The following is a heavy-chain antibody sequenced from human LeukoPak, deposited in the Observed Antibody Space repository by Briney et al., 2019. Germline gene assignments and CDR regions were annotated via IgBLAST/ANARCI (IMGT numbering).Heavy chain of an antibody. CDR3: ARGASSDY. J-gene: IGHJ4*02. V-gene: IGHV4-34*01. CDR1: GGSFSGYY. Sequence: PSETLSLTCAVYGGSFSGYYWSWVRQPPGKGLEWIREINHSGSTNYNPSLKSRVTISVDTSKNQFSLKLSSVTAADTAVYYCARGASSDYWGQGTLVTVSS. D-gene: IGHD2-15*01. CDR2: INHSGST.